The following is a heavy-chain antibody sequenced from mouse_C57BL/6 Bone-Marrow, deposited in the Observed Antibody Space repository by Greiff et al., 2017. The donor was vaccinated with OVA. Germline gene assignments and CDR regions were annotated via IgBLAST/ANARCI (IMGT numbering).Heavy chain of an antibody. Sequence: SGPELVKPGASVTISCKASGYAFSSSWMNWVKQRPGKGLEWIGRIYPGDGDTYYNGKFKGKATLTADKSSSTAYMQLSSLTSEDSAVYFCARGEGRFAYWGQGTLVTVSA. J-gene: IGHJ3*01. CDR3: ARGEGRFAY. V-gene: IGHV1-82*01. CDR1: GYAFSSSW. CDR2: IYPGDGDT. D-gene: IGHD3-3*01.